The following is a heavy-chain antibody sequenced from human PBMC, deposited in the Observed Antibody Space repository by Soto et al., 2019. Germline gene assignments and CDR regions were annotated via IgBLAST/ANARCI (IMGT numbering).Heavy chain of an antibody. Sequence: SETLSLTCTVSGGSISSGDYYWSWIRQPPGKGLEWIGYIYYSGSTYYNPSLKSRVTISVDTSKNQFSLKLSSVTAADTAVYYCARASYYSGSYYPFDYWGQGTLVTVSS. CDR3: ARASYYSGSYYPFDY. D-gene: IGHD1-26*01. V-gene: IGHV4-30-4*01. CDR1: GGSISSGDYY. CDR2: IYYSGST. J-gene: IGHJ4*02.